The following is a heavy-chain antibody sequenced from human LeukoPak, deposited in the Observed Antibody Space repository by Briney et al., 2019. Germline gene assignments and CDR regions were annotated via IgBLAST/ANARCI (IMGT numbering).Heavy chain of an antibody. CDR3: ARDLGSTQRYYDFWSGYSTRQYYYGMDV. J-gene: IGHJ6*02. CDR2: ISYDGSNK. V-gene: IGHV3-30-3*01. CDR1: GFTFSSYA. Sequence: GGSLRLSCAASGFTFSSYAMHWVRQAPGKGLEWVAVISYDGSNKYYADSVKGRFTISRDNSKNTLYLQMNSLRAEDTAVYYCARDLGSTQRYYDFWSGYSTRQYYYGMDVWGQGTTVTVSS. D-gene: IGHD3-3*01.